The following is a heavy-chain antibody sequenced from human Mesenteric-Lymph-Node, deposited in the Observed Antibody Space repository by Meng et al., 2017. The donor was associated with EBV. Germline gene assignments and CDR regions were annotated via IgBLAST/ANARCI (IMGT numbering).Heavy chain of an antibody. D-gene: IGHD6-19*01. CDR3: ARAVAGDRYFDL. J-gene: IGHJ2*01. CDR2: SYYSGST. Sequence: QRQLQASGPGLEKASETLSLACTVSGASVSSYTHYWSWIRQPPGKVLEWIGYSYYSGSTSYNPSLTTRVTISVDTSKNQFSLKLNSVTAADTAVYYCARAVAGDRYFDLWGRGTLVTVSS. CDR1: GASVSSYTHY. V-gene: IGHV4-61*01.